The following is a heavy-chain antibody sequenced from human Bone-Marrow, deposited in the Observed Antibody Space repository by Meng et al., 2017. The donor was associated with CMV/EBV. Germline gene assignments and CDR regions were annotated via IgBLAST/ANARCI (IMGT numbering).Heavy chain of an antibody. J-gene: IGHJ4*02. CDR1: GFTFDDYT. D-gene: IGHD1-26*01. V-gene: IGHV3-43D*04. CDR3: AKDVEYSGSYLDY. CDR2: ISWDGGST. Sequence: GESLKISCAASGFTFDDYTMHWVRQAPGKGLEWVSLISWDGGSTYYADSVKGRFTISRDNSKSSLYLQMNSLRAEDTALYYCAKDVEYSGSYLDYWGQGTLVTVSS.